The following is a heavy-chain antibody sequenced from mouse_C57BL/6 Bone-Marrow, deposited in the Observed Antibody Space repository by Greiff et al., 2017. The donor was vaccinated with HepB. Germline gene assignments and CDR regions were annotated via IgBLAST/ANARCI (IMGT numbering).Heavy chain of an antibody. CDR2: IYPGSGNT. CDR3: ARKATVVPYAMDY. Sequence: QVQLQQSGAELVRPGASVKLSCKAFGYTFTDYYINWVKQRPGQGLEWIARIYPGSGNTYYNEKFKGKATLTAEKSSSTAYMQLSSLTSEDSAVYFCARKATVVPYAMDYWGQGTSVTVSS. V-gene: IGHV1-76*01. CDR1: GYTFTDYY. J-gene: IGHJ4*01. D-gene: IGHD1-1*01.